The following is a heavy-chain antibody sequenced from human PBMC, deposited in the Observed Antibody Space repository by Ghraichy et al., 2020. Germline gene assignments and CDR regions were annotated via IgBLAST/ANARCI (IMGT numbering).Heavy chain of an antibody. CDR2: MYNSGRT. Sequence: SETLSLTCTVSGDSIRSYYWSWIRQPAGKGLEWIGRMYNSGRTNYNPSLKSRVTVSVDTSKNQFSLRLSSVTAADTAVYYCAREAHSSSCDPLDSWGQGTLVTVSS. CDR3: AREAHSSSCDPLDS. D-gene: IGHD6-13*01. V-gene: IGHV4-4*07. J-gene: IGHJ5*01. CDR1: GDSIRSYY.